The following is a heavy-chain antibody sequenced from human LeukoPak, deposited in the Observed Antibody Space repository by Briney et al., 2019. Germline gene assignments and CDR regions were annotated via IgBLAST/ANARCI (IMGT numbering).Heavy chain of an antibody. CDR2: VNPNSDGT. Sequence: ASVKVSCKASGYTFTGYYMHWVRQAPGQGLEWMGWVNPNSDGTNYAQKFQGRVTMTRDTSISTAYMELSRLRSDDTAVYYCARGKHQQQLLDYWGQGTLVTVSS. V-gene: IGHV1-2*02. D-gene: IGHD6-13*01. CDR1: GYTFTGYY. J-gene: IGHJ4*02. CDR3: ARGKHQQQLLDY.